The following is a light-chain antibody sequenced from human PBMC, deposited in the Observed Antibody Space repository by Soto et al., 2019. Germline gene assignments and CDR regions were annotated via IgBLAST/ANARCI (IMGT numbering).Light chain of an antibody. CDR3: LQHNSYSWT. CDR2: DAS. V-gene: IGKV1-8*01. J-gene: IGKJ1*01. Sequence: AIRMTQSPSSFSASTGDRVTITCRASQGISSYLAWYQQKPGKAPKLLIYDASALPRGVPSRFSGSGSGTKFTLTIASLQPEDFATYYCLQHNSYSWTFGQGTKVEIK. CDR1: QGISSY.